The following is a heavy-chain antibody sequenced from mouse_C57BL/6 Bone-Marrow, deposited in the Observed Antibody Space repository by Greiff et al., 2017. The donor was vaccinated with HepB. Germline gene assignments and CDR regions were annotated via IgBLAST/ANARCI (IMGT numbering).Heavy chain of an antibody. Sequence: QVQLQQPGAELVKPGASVKLSCKASGYTFTSYWMHWVKQRPGQGLEWIGMIHPNSGSTNYNEKFKSKATLTVDKSSSTAYMQLSSLTSEDSAVYYCATPPLHGSSPWYFDVWGTGTTVTVSS. CDR2: IHPNSGST. D-gene: IGHD1-1*01. CDR3: ATPPLHGSSPWYFDV. CDR1: GYTFTSYW. J-gene: IGHJ1*03. V-gene: IGHV1-64*01.